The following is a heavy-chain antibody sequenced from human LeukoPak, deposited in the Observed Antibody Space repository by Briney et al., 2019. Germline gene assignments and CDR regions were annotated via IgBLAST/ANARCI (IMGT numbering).Heavy chain of an antibody. Sequence: GAPVKVSCKVSGYTLTELSMHWVRQAPGKGLEWMGGFDPEDGETIYAQKFQGRVTMTEDTSTDTAYMELSSLRSEDTAVYYCASSSYSGSYYFGEDAFDIWGQGTMVTVSS. V-gene: IGHV1-24*01. CDR1: GYTLTELS. CDR2: FDPEDGET. D-gene: IGHD1-26*01. CDR3: ASSSYSGSYYFGEDAFDI. J-gene: IGHJ3*02.